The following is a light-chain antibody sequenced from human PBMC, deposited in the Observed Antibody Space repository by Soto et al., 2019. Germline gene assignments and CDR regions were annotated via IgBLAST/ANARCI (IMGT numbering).Light chain of an antibody. CDR3: QQYYSPPLT. Sequence: DIVMTQSPDSLAVSLGERATINCKSSQSVLYSSNNKNYLAWFRQKPGQPPKLLISWASTRESGVPDRFSGSASGTDFTLTISSLQAEDVAVYYCQQYYSPPLTFGGGTKVEIK. J-gene: IGKJ4*01. V-gene: IGKV4-1*01. CDR1: QSVLYSSNNKNY. CDR2: WAS.